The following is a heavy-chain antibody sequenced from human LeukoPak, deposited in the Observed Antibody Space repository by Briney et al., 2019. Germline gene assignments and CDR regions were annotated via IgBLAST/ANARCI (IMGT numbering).Heavy chain of an antibody. J-gene: IGHJ4*02. V-gene: IGHV4-59*08. CDR1: GGSINGYY. CDR3: ARRYCYGGSCYSAHDY. D-gene: IGHD2-15*01. CDR2: IYYSGST. Sequence: SETLSLTCTVSGGSINGYYWTWIRQPPGEGQDWIGYIYYSGSTKYNPSLKSRVTISVDTSKNQFSLKLSSVTAADTAVYYCARRYCYGGSCYSAHDYWGQGTLVTVSS.